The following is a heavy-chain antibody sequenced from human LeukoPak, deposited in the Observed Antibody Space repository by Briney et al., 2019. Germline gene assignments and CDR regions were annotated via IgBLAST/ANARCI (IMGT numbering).Heavy chain of an antibody. CDR1: GFTFSSYA. J-gene: IGHJ5*02. CDR2: ISGSGGST. Sequence: GGSLRLSCSASGFTFSSYAMSWVRQAPGQGLEWVSAISGSGGSTYYADSVKGRFTISSDNSKNTLYLQLYSLRAEDTAVYYCAKDWAPGTPPWGQGTLVTVST. V-gene: IGHV3-23*01. CDR3: AKDWAPGTPP. D-gene: IGHD1-1*01.